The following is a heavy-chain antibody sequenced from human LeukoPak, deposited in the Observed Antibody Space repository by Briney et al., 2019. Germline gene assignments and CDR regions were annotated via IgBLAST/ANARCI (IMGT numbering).Heavy chain of an antibody. J-gene: IGHJ6*02. CDR1: GYTFTSYY. V-gene: IGHV1-46*01. Sequence: ASVKVSCKASGYTFTSYYTHWVRQAPGQGLEWMGIINPSGGSTSYAQKFQGRVTMTRDTSTSTVYMELSSLRSEDTAVYYCARDSTEGREPRYYYYGMDVWGQGTTVTVSS. CDR3: ARDSTEGREPRYYYYGMDV. D-gene: IGHD1-26*01. CDR2: INPSGGST.